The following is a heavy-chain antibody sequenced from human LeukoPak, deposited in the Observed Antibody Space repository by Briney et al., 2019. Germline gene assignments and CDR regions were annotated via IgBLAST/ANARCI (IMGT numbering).Heavy chain of an antibody. CDR3: ARVRFSGYSSPEEDY. D-gene: IGHD6-13*01. V-gene: IGHV4-39*01. Sequence: SETLSLTCTVSGGSISSSGYYWGWIRQPPGKGLEWIGNIYYSGSTYYNPSLKSRVTISVDTSKNQFSLKLSSVTAADTAVYYCARVRFSGYSSPEEDYWGQGTLVTVSS. J-gene: IGHJ4*02. CDR2: IYYSGST. CDR1: GGSISSSGYY.